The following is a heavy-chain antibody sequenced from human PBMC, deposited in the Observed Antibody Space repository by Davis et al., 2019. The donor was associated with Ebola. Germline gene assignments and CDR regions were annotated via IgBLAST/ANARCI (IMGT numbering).Heavy chain of an antibody. CDR3: ARDSTVVTRGGYYGMDV. CDR2: ISSSSSYI. CDR1: GFTFSTYS. Sequence: GGSLRLSCAASGFTFSTYSMSWVRQAPGKGLEWVSSISSSSSYIYYADSVKGRFTISRDNAKNSLYLQMNSLRAEDTAVYYCARDSTVVTRGGYYGMDVWGKGTTVTVSS. D-gene: IGHD4-23*01. J-gene: IGHJ6*04. V-gene: IGHV3-21*01.